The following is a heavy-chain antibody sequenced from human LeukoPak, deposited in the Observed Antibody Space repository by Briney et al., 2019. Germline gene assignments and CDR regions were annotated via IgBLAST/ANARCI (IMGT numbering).Heavy chain of an antibody. D-gene: IGHD3-22*01. CDR3: AKASRYYYDSFFDY. V-gene: IGHV3-23*01. CDR1: GFTFSSYA. J-gene: IGHJ4*02. CDR2: ISGSGGST. Sequence: PGGSLRLSCAASGFTFSSYAMSWVRQAPGKGLGWVSAISGSGGSTYYADSVKGRFTISRDNSKNTLYLQMNSLRAEDTAVYYCAKASRYYYDSFFDYWGQGTLVTVSS.